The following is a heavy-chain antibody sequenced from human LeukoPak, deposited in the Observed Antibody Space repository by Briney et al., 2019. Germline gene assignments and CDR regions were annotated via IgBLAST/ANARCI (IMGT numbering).Heavy chain of an antibody. V-gene: IGHV4-30-4*08. CDR3: ARAYSGYDFDY. CDR1: GGSISSGDYY. J-gene: IGHJ4*02. D-gene: IGHD5-12*01. CDR2: IYYSGST. Sequence: SETLSLTCTVSGGSISSGDYYWSWIRQPPGKGLEWIGYIYYSGSTYYNPSLKSRVTISVDTSKNQFSLKLSSVTSADTAVYYCARAYSGYDFDYWGQGTLVTVSS.